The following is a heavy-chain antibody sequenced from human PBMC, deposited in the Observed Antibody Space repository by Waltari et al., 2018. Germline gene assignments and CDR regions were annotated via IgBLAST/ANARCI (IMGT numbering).Heavy chain of an antibody. D-gene: IGHD3-3*01. CDR2: ISSNGGST. Sequence: EVQLVESGGGLVQPGGSLRLSCAASGFTFSSYAMHWVRQAPGKGLEYVSAISSNGGSTYYANSVKGRFTISRDNSKNTLYLQMGSLRAEDMAVYYCARAGDYDFWSGYLSYYYYGMDVWGQGTMVTVSS. J-gene: IGHJ6*02. CDR1: GFTFSSYA. CDR3: ARAGDYDFWSGYLSYYYYGMDV. V-gene: IGHV3-64*01.